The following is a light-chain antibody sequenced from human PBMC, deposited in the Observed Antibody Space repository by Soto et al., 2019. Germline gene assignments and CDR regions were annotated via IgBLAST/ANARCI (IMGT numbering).Light chain of an antibody. CDR3: AAGDDSLNGWV. CDR1: SSNIGSNT. V-gene: IGLV1-44*01. J-gene: IGLJ3*02. Sequence: QSVLTQPPSASGTPGPRVTISCSGSSSNIGSNTVNWYQQLPGTAPKLLIYSNNQRPSGVPDRFSGSKSCTSASLAISGLQSEDEADYYCAAGDDSLNGWVFGGGTKLTVL. CDR2: SNN.